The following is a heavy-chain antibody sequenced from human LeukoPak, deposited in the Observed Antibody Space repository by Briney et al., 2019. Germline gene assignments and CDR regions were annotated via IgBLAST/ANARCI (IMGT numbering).Heavy chain of an antibody. D-gene: IGHD3-10*01. CDR2: VYNGGST. V-gene: IGHV4-59*01. CDR3: ARLSGSGSYFVDY. J-gene: IGHJ4*02. CDR1: GGSIFSYY. Sequence: SETLSLTCTVSGGSIFSYYWSWIRQSPGKGLEWIGYVYNGGSTNYNPSLKSRVTILVDMSKNQFSLRLSSMTAADTAVYYCARLSGSGSYFVDYWGQGTLVTVSS.